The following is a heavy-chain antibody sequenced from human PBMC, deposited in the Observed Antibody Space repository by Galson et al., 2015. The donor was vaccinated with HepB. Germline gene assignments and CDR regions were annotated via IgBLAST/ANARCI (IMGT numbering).Heavy chain of an antibody. CDR1: GGTFSSYA. V-gene: IGHV1-3*01. D-gene: IGHD6-13*01. CDR3: ARDTPIAGAGNWFDP. CDR2: INADNGNT. Sequence: SVKVSCKASGGTFSSYAISWVRQAPGQGLEWMGWINADNGNTKYSQKFQGRVTITRDTSASTAYMELSSLRSEDTAVYYCARDTPIAGAGNWFDPWGQGTLVTVSS. J-gene: IGHJ5*02.